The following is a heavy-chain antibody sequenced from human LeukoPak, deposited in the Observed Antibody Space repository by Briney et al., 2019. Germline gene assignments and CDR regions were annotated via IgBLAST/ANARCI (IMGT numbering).Heavy chain of an antibody. Sequence: QPGGSLRLSCAASGSTFSSYAMSWVRQAPGKGLEWVSAISGSGGSTYYADSVKGRFTISRDNSKNKLYLQMNSLRAEDTAVYYCAKDQDDSSGYYRPGAFDIWGQGTMVTVSS. J-gene: IGHJ3*02. CDR2: ISGSGGST. D-gene: IGHD3-22*01. V-gene: IGHV3-23*01. CDR3: AKDQDDSSGYYRPGAFDI. CDR1: GSTFSSYA.